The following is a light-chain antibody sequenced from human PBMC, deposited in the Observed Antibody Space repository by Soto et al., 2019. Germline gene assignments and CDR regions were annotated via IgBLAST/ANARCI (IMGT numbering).Light chain of an antibody. CDR2: GGS. V-gene: IGKV3-20*01. Sequence: EIVLTQTPGTLSLSPGERATLSCRASQSVSDDYLAWFQQKPGQAPRLLIYGGSNRATGIPDRFSGSGSATDFTLTISRLEPEDFAVYYCQQYGGSPRTFGQGTKVEIK. CDR3: QQYGGSPRT. CDR1: QSVSDDY. J-gene: IGKJ1*01.